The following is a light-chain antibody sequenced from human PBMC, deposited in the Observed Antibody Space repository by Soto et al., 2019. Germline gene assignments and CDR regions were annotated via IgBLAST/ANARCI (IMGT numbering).Light chain of an antibody. V-gene: IGKV1-27*01. Sequence: DIQMTQSPSSLSASVGDRVTITCRASQDISNDLAWYQQKPGEVPKILIYVASTLQSGVPSRFSGSGSGTDFTLTISSLRPEDVATYYCQKCDSAPFTFGPGTKVDIK. CDR2: VAS. J-gene: IGKJ3*01. CDR3: QKCDSAPFT. CDR1: QDISND.